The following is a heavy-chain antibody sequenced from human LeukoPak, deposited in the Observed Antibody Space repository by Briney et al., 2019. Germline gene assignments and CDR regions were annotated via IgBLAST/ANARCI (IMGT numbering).Heavy chain of an antibody. CDR3: AKYAPPTTVVTRFFDY. Sequence: PGGSLRLSGAASGFTFSSYAMTGFRQAPGRGLEWVSVIGYSGGDIQYADSVKGRFTISRDNSKNTLYLQMNSLRVEDTAVYYCAKYAPPTTVVTRFFDYWGQGTLVTVSS. D-gene: IGHD4-23*01. V-gene: IGHV3-23*01. J-gene: IGHJ4*02. CDR1: GFTFSSYA. CDR2: IGYSGGDI.